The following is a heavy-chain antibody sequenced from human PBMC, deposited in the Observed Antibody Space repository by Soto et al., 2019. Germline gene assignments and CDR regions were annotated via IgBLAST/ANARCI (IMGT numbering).Heavy chain of an antibody. J-gene: IGHJ4*02. Sequence: SVKVSCKASGGTFNNYVINWVRQAPGQGLEWMAGIIPIFGTPNYAQKFQGRVTVTADKSTSTAYMELNSLRSEDTAVYYCAGRCDGTNFLAHFDYWGQVTLVTVSP. CDR3: AGRCDGTNFLAHFDY. CDR1: GGTFNNYV. V-gene: IGHV1-69*06. CDR2: IIPIFGTP. D-gene: IGHD2-21*01.